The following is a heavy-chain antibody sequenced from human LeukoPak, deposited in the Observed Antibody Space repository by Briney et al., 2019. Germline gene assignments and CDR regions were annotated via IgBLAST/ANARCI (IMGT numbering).Heavy chain of an antibody. CDR1: GGSISSGDYY. V-gene: IGHV4-30-4*01. CDR2: IHYSGST. CDR3: ARKVYNGYAPFDY. Sequence: SETLSLTCTVSGGSISSGDYYWSWIRQPPGKGLELIGYIHYSGSTYYNPSLKSRVTISVDTSKNQFSLKLSSVTAADTAVYYCARKVYNGYAPFDYWGQGTLVTVSS. D-gene: IGHD5-12*01. J-gene: IGHJ4*02.